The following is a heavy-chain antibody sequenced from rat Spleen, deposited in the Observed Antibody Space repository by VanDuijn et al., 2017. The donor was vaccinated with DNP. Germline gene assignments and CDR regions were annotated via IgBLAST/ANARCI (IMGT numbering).Heavy chain of an antibody. J-gene: IGHJ2*01. CDR1: GFSLTNYG. V-gene: IGHV2-16*01. CDR2: IWGGGSP. D-gene: IGHD1-2*01. CDR3: ARWHLYLSYFDY. Sequence: QVQLKESGPGLVQPSRTLSLTCTVSGFSLTNYGVSWVRQPPGKGLEWIAAIWGGGSPDYNSALKSRPRISRDTSKSQVLLEMNSLQTEDTAMYFCARWHLYLSYFDYWGQGVMVTVSS.